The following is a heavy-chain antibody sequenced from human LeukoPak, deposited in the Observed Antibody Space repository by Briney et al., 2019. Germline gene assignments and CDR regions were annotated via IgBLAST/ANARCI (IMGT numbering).Heavy chain of an antibody. V-gene: IGHV3-23*01. Sequence: GGSLRLSCAASGFTFSTYAMTWVRQAPGKGLEWVSGISTSGDRTYYADSVKGRFTISRDNSKNTLYLQMNSLRAEDTAVYYCAKEDTAMVTLYYYYGMDVWGQGTTVTVSS. D-gene: IGHD5-18*01. J-gene: IGHJ6*02. CDR2: ISTSGDRT. CDR1: GFTFSTYA. CDR3: AKEDTAMVTLYYYYGMDV.